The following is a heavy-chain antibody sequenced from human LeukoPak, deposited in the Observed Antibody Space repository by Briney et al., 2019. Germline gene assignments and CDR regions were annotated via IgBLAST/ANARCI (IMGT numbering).Heavy chain of an antibody. CDR2: IGSAGDTI. CDR3: ARRSYSSWYILDY. D-gene: IGHD6-13*01. J-gene: IGHJ4*02. V-gene: IGHV3-48*03. Sequence: GGSLRLSCAASGFTFSSYEMNWVRQAPGKGLEWVSSIGSAGDTIYYADSVKGRFTISRDNDKKSLYLQMNSLRVDDTAVYYCARRSYSSWYILDYWGQGTLVAVSS. CDR1: GFTFSSYE.